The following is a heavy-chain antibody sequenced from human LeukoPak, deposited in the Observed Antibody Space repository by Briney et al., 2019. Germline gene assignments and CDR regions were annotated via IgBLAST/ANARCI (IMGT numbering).Heavy chain of an antibody. V-gene: IGHV5-51*01. Sequence: GESLKISCKGSGYSFTSYCIGWVRQMPGKGLEWMGIIYPGDSDTRYSPSFQGQVTISADKSISTAYLQWSSLKASDTVMNQKAAYDILTGLSPWGQGTLVTVSS. J-gene: IGHJ5*02. D-gene: IGHD3-9*01. CDR3: AAYDILTGLSP. CDR1: GYSFTSYC. CDR2: IYPGDSDT.